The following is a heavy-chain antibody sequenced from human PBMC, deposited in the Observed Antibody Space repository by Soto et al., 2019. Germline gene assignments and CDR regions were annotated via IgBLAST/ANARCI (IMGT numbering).Heavy chain of an antibody. CDR1: GFTFSSYW. CDR2: IKQDGSEK. J-gene: IGHJ6*02. D-gene: IGHD1-26*01. CDR3: ARDFWAGAIFYYYYYGMDV. Sequence: SGGSLRLSCAASGFTFSSYWMSWVRQAPGKGLEWVANIKQDGSEKYYVDSVKGRFTISRDNAKNSLYLQMNSLRAEDTAVYYCARDFWAGAIFYYYYYGMDVWGQGTTVTVSS. V-gene: IGHV3-7*03.